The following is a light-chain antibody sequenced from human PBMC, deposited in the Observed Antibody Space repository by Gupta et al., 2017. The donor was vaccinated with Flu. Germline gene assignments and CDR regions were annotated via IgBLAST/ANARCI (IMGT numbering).Light chain of an antibody. CDR2: AAS. CDR1: QSISSY. Sequence: DIQMTQSPSSLSASVGDRVTITCRASQSISSYLNWYQQKPGKAPKLLIYAASSLQSEVPSRFSGSGSGTDFTLTISSLQPEDFATYYCQQSYSTPFTFGRGTKVEIK. V-gene: IGKV1-39*01. J-gene: IGKJ4*01. CDR3: QQSYSTPFT.